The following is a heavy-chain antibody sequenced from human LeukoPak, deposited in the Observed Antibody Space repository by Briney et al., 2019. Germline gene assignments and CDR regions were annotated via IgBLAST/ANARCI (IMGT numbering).Heavy chain of an antibody. CDR2: ISGSGGST. CDR3: AKYQLLAVHNADYYYGMDV. V-gene: IGHV3-23*01. CDR1: GFTFSSYA. Sequence: GGSLRLSCAASGFTFSSYAMSWVRQAPGKGLEWVSAISGSGGSTYYADSVKGRFTISRDNSKNTLYLQMNSLRAEDTAVYYCAKYQLLAVHNADYYYGMDVWGKGTTVTVSS. D-gene: IGHD2-2*01. J-gene: IGHJ6*04.